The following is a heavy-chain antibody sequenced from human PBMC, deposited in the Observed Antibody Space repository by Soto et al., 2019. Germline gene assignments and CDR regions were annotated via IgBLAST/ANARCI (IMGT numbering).Heavy chain of an antibody. CDR1: GFTFSSYG. CDR3: ARDPYYDFWSGYYTSGDYYYGMDV. Sequence: GGSLRLSCAASGFTFSSYGMHWVRQAPGKGLEWVAVIWYDGSNKYYADSVKGRFTISRDNSKNTLYLQMNSLRAEDTAVYYCARDPYYDFWSGYYTSGDYYYGMDVWGQGTTVTVSS. J-gene: IGHJ6*02. V-gene: IGHV3-33*01. D-gene: IGHD3-3*01. CDR2: IWYDGSNK.